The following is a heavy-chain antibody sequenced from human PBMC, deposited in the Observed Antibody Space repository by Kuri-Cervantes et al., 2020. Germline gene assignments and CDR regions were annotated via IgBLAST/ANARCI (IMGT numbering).Heavy chain of an antibody. CDR2: ISSSSSYI. CDR1: GFTVSSYS. J-gene: IGHJ4*02. Sequence: GGSLRLSCAASGFTVSSYSMNWVRQAPGKGLEWVSSISSSSSYIYYADSVKGRFTISRDNAKNSLYLQMNSLRAEDTAVYYCARDLDTAMSPGVEGGYWGQGTLVTVSS. CDR3: ARDLDTAMSPGVEGGY. D-gene: IGHD5-18*01. V-gene: IGHV3-21*01.